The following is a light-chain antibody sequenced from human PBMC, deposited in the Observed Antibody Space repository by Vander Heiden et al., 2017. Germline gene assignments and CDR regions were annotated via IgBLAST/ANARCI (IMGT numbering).Light chain of an antibody. Sequence: QSVLTQPPSVSGPPGQRVTISCTGSSSNIGAGYDVHWYQQLPGTAPKLLIYGNSNRPSGVPDRFSGSKSGTSASLAITGLQAEDEADYYCRSYDSSLSGSVVFGGGTKLTVL. CDR1: SSNIGAGYD. V-gene: IGLV1-40*01. J-gene: IGLJ2*01. CDR2: GNS. CDR3: RSYDSSLSGSVV.